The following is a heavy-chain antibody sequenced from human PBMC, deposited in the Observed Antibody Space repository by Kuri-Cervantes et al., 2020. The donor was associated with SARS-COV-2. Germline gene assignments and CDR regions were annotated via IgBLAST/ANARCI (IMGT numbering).Heavy chain of an antibody. V-gene: IGHV3-7*05. Sequence: GESLKISCAVSGFTFSSYWMSLVRQAPGKGLEWVADIKHDGGEEYYVDSVKGRFTISRDNAKNSLYLQMHSLRAEDTAVYYCARDMQILTGHYYLNFDYWGQGTLVTVSS. CDR1: GFTFSSYW. J-gene: IGHJ4*02. D-gene: IGHD3-9*01. CDR3: ARDMQILTGHYYLNFDY. CDR2: IKHDGGEE.